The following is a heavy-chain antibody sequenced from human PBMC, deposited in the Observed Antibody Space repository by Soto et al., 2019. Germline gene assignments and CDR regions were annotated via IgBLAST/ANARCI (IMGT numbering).Heavy chain of an antibody. CDR3: ARAGWRQLGNYFAY. J-gene: IGHJ4*02. CDR2: LIPIFGTA. V-gene: IGHV1-69*01. Sequence: QVQLVQSGAEVKKPGSSVKVSCKASGVTFSSYAISWVRQAPVQGLEWMGGLIPIFGTANYAQKLQGRGTITAAECTSTAYMEMSSLRSEDTAVYYGARAGWRQLGNYFAYWGQGALDTVS. D-gene: IGHD5-18*01. CDR1: GVTFSSYA.